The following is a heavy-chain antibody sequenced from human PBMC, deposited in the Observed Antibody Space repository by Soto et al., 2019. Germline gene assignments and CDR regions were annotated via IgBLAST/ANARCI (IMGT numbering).Heavy chain of an antibody. D-gene: IGHD2-15*01. CDR3: TTVKGVVAAGRPSDV. V-gene: IGHV3-15*01. CDR2: IKSKTDGGTT. CDR1: GFTFSNAW. J-gene: IGHJ6*02. Sequence: PGGSLRLSCAASGFTFSNAWMSWVRQAPGKGLEWVGRIKSKTDGGTTDYAAPVTGRFTISRDDSKNTLYLQMNSLKTEDTAVYYCTTVKGVVAAGRPSDVWGQGTTVTV.